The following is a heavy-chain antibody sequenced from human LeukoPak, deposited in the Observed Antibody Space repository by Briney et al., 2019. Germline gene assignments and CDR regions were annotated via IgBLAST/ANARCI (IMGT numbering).Heavy chain of an antibody. J-gene: IGHJ4*02. V-gene: IGHV1-69*13. CDR3: ARGYEAAARDIGY. CDR1: GGTFSSYA. Sequence: SVTVSCKASGGTFSSYAISWVRQAPGQGLEWMGGIIPIFGTANYAQKFQGRVTITADESTSTAYMELSSLRSEDTAVYYCARGYEAAARDIGYWGQGTLVTVS. D-gene: IGHD6-13*01. CDR2: IIPIFGTA.